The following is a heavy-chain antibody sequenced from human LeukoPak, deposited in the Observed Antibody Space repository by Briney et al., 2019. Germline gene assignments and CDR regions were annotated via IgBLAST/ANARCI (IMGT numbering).Heavy chain of an antibody. CDR3: ATFTVAGSGGQEGWFDP. V-gene: IGHV4-34*01. Sequence: PSETLSLTCAVYGGSFSGYYWSWIRQPPGKGLEWIGEINHSGSTNYNPSLKSRVTISVDTSKNQFFLKLSSVTAADTAVYYCATFTVAGSGGQEGWFDPWGQGTLVTVSS. J-gene: IGHJ5*02. CDR1: GGSFSGYY. D-gene: IGHD6-19*01. CDR2: INHSGST.